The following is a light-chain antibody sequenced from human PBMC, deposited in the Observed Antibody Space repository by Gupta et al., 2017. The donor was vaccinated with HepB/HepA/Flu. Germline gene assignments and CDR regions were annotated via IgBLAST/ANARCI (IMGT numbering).Light chain of an antibody. CDR2: LGS. J-gene: IGKJ1*01. CDR3: MQSLQTPWT. CDR1: QSLLHGTAYND. V-gene: IGKV2-28*01. Sequence: DIVMTQSPLSLPVTPGEPASISCRSSQSLLHGTAYNDLDWYLQKPGQSPQLLIYLGSNRASGVPDRFSGSGSGTDFTLKISRVEAEDVGLYYCMQSLQTPWTFGQGTKVEIK.